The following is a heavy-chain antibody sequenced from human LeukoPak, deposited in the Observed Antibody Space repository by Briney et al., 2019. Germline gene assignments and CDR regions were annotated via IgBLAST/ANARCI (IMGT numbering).Heavy chain of an antibody. CDR1: GFTFSSYA. Sequence: GGSLRLSCAASGFTFSSYAMSWVRQAPGKGLEWVSAISGSGGSTYYADSVKGRFTISRDNSKNTLYLQMNSLRAEDTAVYYCAKDRRPVYYDFWSGYGYWGQGTLVTVSS. CDR3: AKDRRPVYYDFWSGYGY. J-gene: IGHJ4*02. CDR2: ISGSGGST. V-gene: IGHV3-23*01. D-gene: IGHD3-3*01.